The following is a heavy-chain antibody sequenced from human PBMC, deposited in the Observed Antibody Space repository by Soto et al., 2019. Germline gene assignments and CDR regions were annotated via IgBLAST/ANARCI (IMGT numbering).Heavy chain of an antibody. Sequence: QVQLQESGPGLVKPSQTLSLICSVSGGSINSVDYYWSWIRQTPGKGLEWIGYTSYFGTTDYMPSLKSRVTMSVDTSTNQFSLKLSSVTAADTAVYYCARVQRDTAMGHFDYGGQGTLVVVSS. D-gene: IGHD5-18*01. CDR1: GGSINSVDYY. V-gene: IGHV4-30-4*01. CDR3: ARVQRDTAMGHFDY. J-gene: IGHJ4*02. CDR2: TSYFGTT.